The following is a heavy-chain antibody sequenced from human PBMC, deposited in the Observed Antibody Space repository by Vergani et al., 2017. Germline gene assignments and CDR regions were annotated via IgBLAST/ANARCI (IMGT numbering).Heavy chain of an antibody. J-gene: IGHJ4*02. D-gene: IGHD2-2*02. CDR2: IYYSGST. CDR1: GGSISSGGYY. V-gene: IGHV4-31*03. CDR3: ARWDCSSTSCYNNYFDY. Sequence: QVQLQESGPGLVKPSQTLSLTCTVSGGSISSGGYYWSWIRQHPGKGLEWIVYIYYSGSTYYNPSLKSRVTISVDTSKNQFSLKLSSVTAADTAVYYCARWDCSSTSCYNNYFDYWGQGTLVTVSS.